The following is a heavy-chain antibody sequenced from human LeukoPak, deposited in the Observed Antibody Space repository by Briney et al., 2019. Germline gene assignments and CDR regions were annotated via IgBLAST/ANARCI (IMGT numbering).Heavy chain of an antibody. CDR1: GGTFSSYA. J-gene: IGHJ4*02. CDR3: ASSIAVAAGLYYFDY. D-gene: IGHD6-19*01. V-gene: IGHV1-69*04. CDR2: IIPILGIA. Sequence: SVKVSCKASGGTFSSYAISWVRQAPGQGLEWMGRIIPILGIANYAQKFQGRVTITADKSTSTAYMELSSLRSEDTAVYYCASSIAVAAGLYYFDYWGQGTLVTVSS.